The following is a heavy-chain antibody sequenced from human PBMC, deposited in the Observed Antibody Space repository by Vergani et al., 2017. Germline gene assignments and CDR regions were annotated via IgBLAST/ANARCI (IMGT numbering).Heavy chain of an antibody. J-gene: IGHJ5*02. D-gene: IGHD3-3*01. CDR3: ARDGDFWSAYFSSTNWFDP. V-gene: IGHV3-33*01. CDR2: IWYDGSKK. CDR1: GFTFSTYG. Sequence: QVQLVESGGGVVQPGRSLRLSCAASGFTFSTYGMHWVRQAPGKGLEWVAVIWYDGSKKYYGDSVKGRFTISRDNSKNTLYLQMNSLSAGDTAVYYCARDGDFWSAYFSSTNWFDPWGQGTLVTVSS.